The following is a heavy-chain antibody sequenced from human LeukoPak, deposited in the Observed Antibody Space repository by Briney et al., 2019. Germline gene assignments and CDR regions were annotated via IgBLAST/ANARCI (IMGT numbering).Heavy chain of an antibody. Sequence: ASVTVSRKASGYTFTSYYMHWVRHAPGQGLEWMGIINPSGGSTSYAQKFQGRVTMTRDTSTSTVYMELSSLRSEDTAVYYCARDPQYCSSTSCYGLYYFDYWGQGTLVTVSS. CDR1: GYTFTSYY. V-gene: IGHV1-46*01. D-gene: IGHD2-2*01. CDR3: ARDPQYCSSTSCYGLYYFDY. J-gene: IGHJ4*02. CDR2: INPSGGST.